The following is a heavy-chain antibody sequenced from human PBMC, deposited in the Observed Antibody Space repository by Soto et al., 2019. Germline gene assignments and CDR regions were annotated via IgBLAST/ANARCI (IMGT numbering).Heavy chain of an antibody. V-gene: IGHV4-30-4*01. CDR1: GGSISSGDYY. CDR3: ARVARSSGWYTGGYLDY. CDR2: IYYSGST. Sequence: KTSETLSLTCTVSGGSISSGDYYWSWIRQPPGKGLEWIGYIYYSGSTYYNPSLKSRVTISVDTSKNQFSLKLSSVTAADTAVYYCARVARSSGWYTGGYLDYWGQGTLVTVSS. D-gene: IGHD6-19*01. J-gene: IGHJ4*02.